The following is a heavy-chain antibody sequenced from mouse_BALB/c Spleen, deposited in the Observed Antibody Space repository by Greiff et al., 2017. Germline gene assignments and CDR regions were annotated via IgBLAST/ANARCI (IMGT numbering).Heavy chain of an antibody. CDR3: ARITTTVVASYYYARDY. CDR1: GYTFTSYW. V-gene: IGHV1-74*01. CDR2: IDPYDSET. Sequence: QVQLQQPGAELVRPGASVKLSCKASGYTFTSYWMNWVKQRPEQGLEWIGRIDPYDSETHYNQKFKDKAILTVDKSSSTAYMPLSSLTSEDSAVYYCARITTTVVASYYYARDYGGQGTSVTVSS. J-gene: IGHJ4*01. D-gene: IGHD1-1*01.